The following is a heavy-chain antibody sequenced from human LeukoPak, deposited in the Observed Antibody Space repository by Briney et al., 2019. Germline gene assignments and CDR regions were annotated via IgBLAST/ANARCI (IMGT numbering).Heavy chain of an antibody. Sequence: ASVKVSCKASGFTFTSSAMQWLRQAPGQGLEWMGWINPNSGATNYAQNFQGRLTMTRDTSITTAYMEVSRLRSDDTAVYYCAREGREYTYGYTWFDPWGQGTLVTVSS. CDR2: INPNSGAT. CDR3: AREGREYTYGYTWFDP. V-gene: IGHV1-2*02. CDR1: GFTFTSSA. D-gene: IGHD5-18*01. J-gene: IGHJ5*02.